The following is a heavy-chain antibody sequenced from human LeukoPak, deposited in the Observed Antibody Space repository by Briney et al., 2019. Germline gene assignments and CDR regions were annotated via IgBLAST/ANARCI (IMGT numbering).Heavy chain of an antibody. CDR1: GFTFSSYW. V-gene: IGHV3-74*01. CDR2: INSDGSST. Sequence: GGSLRLSCAASGFTFSSYWMHWVRQAPGKGLVWVSRINSDGSSTSYADSVKGRFTISRDNAKNTLYLQMNSQRAEDTAVYYCARVSGYCSSTSCYVQGWFDPWGQGTLVTVSS. CDR3: ARVSGYCSSTSCYVQGWFDP. J-gene: IGHJ5*02. D-gene: IGHD2-2*01.